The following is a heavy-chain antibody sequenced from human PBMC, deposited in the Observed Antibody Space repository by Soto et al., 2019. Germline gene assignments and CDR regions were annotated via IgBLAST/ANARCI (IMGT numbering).Heavy chain of an antibody. Sequence: SETLSLTFAVYGGSFRGYYWSWFRQPPGKGLEWIGEINHSGSTNYNPSLKSRVTISVNTSKKQFSLNLSPVTAADTAVYYCSRHFRDACTAHAFWGQGTLVTVSS. V-gene: IGHV4-34*01. CDR3: SRHFRDACTAHAF. CDR1: GGSFRGYY. J-gene: IGHJ4*02. CDR2: INHSGST. D-gene: IGHD3-3*02.